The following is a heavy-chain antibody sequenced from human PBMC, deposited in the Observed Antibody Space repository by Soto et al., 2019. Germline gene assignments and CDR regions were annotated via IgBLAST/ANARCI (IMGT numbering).Heavy chain of an antibody. D-gene: IGHD4-17*01. CDR2: IYLSGST. V-gene: IGHV4-30-2*01. CDR3: ARASTTVTTLDY. J-gene: IGHJ4*02. CDR1: GGSISSGGSS. Sequence: QLQLQESGSGLVKPSQTLSLTCAVSGGSISSGGSSWTWIRQPPGKGLEWIGYIYLSGSTYYNPSLKSRVTISVDRSKNQFSLKLSSVTAADTAVYYCARASTTVTTLDYWGQGTLVTVSS.